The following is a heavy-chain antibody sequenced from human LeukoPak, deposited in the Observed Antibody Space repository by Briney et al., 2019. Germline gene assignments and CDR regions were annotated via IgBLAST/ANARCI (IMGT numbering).Heavy chain of an antibody. J-gene: IGHJ6*04. V-gene: IGHV7-4-1*02. D-gene: IGHD3-10*01. CDR2: IDTNTHNP. Sequence: ASVKVSCKASVYTFTNHSINWVRQAPGQGLEYMGWIDTNTHNPTYAQAFTGRIVFSLDTSVSTAYLQIRSLKAEDTAVYFCARRSMVQHLDVWGKGTTVIVSS. CDR3: ARRSMVQHLDV. CDR1: VYTFTNHS.